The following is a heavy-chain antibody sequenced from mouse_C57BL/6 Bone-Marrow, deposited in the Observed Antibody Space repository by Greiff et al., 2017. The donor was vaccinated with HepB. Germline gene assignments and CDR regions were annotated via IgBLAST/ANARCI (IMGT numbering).Heavy chain of an antibody. Sequence: EVQLQESVAELVRPGASVKLSCTASGFNIKNTYMHWVKQRPEPGLEWIGRIDPANGNTKYAPKFQGKATITADTSSNTAYLQLSSLTSEDTAIYYCARPTTTVVDYWYFDVWGTGTTVTVSS. D-gene: IGHD1-1*01. V-gene: IGHV14-3*01. CDR1: GFNIKNTY. CDR2: IDPANGNT. J-gene: IGHJ1*03. CDR3: ARPTTTVVDYWYFDV.